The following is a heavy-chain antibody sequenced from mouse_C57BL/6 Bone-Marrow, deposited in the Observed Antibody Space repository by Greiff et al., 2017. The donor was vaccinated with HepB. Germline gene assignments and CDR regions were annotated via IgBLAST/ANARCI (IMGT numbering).Heavy chain of an antibody. V-gene: IGHV8-12*01. CDR2: IYWDDDK. CDR3: ARALGRGDFDY. J-gene: IGHJ2*01. D-gene: IGHD4-1*01. CDR1: GFSLSTSGMG. Sequence: QVTLKVSGPGILQSSQTLSLTCSFSGFSLSTSGMGVSWIRQPSGKGLEGLAHIYWDDDKRYNTSLKSRLTISKDTSRNQVFLKITSVDTADTATYYCARALGRGDFDYWGQGTTLTVSS.